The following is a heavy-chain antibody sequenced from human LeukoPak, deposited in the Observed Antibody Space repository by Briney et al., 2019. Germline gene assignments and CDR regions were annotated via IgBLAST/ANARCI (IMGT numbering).Heavy chain of an antibody. J-gene: IGHJ4*02. Sequence: SETLSLTCGVSGGSFSGYYWNWIRQPPGKGLEWIGEINHSGSTNYNPSLKSRVTISADTSQNQFSLKLSSVTAADTAVYYCARTGGRERYFDWLPKTYFDYWGQGTLVTVSS. D-gene: IGHD3-9*01. CDR3: ARTGGRERYFDWLPKTYFDY. CDR2: INHSGST. CDR1: GGSFSGYY. V-gene: IGHV4-34*01.